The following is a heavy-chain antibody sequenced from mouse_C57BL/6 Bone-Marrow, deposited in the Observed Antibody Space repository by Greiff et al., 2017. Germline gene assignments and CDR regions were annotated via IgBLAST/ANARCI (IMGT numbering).Heavy chain of an antibody. CDR1: GYTFTSYW. J-gene: IGHJ1*03. CDR2: IDPSDSYT. D-gene: IGHD1-1*01. Sequence: QVQLQQSGAELVKPGASVKLSCKASGYTFTSYWMQWVKQRPGQGLEWIGEIDPSDSYTNYNQKFKGKATLTVDTSSSTAYMQLSSLTSEDSAVYYCARSYYGSSYRYFDVWGTGTTVTVSS. V-gene: IGHV1-50*01. CDR3: ARSYYGSSYRYFDV.